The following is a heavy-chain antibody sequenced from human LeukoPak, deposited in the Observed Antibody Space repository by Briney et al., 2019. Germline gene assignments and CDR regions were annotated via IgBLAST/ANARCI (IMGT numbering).Heavy chain of an antibody. Sequence: GGSLRLSCAASGFTFSSYAMSWVRQAPGKGLEWVSAISGSGGSTYYADSVKGRLTISRDNSKNTLYLQMNSLRAEDTAVYYCAKRYCSSTSCYMGYFDYWGQGTLVTVSS. CDR3: AKRYCSSTSCYMGYFDY. J-gene: IGHJ4*02. CDR2: ISGSGGST. CDR1: GFTFSSYA. D-gene: IGHD2-2*02. V-gene: IGHV3-23*01.